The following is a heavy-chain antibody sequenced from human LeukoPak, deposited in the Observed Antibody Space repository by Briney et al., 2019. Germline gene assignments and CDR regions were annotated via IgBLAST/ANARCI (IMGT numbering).Heavy chain of an antibody. J-gene: IGHJ4*02. CDR1: GYAFTSYG. D-gene: IGHD3-10*01. CDR3: ARESHVTREDY. CDR2: ISANDGNT. V-gene: IGHV1-18*01. Sequence: ASVKVSCKASGYAFTSYGISWVRQAPGQGLEWMGWISANDGNTDYPQKLQGRVTMTTDTSTSTAYMELRSLRSDDTAVYYCARESHVTREDYWGQGTLVTVSS.